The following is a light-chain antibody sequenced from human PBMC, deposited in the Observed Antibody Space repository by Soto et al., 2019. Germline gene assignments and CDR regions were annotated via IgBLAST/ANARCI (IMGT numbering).Light chain of an antibody. CDR1: NIGSKR. V-gene: IGLV3-21*04. CDR2: YDS. Sequence: SYELTQPPSVSVAPGKTARITCGGINIGSKRVHWYQQKPGQAPVVVIYYDSDRPSGIPERFSGSKSGNTATLTISRVEAEDEADYYCQVWDSSSDHVVFGGGTKLTVL. CDR3: QVWDSSSDHVV. J-gene: IGLJ2*01.